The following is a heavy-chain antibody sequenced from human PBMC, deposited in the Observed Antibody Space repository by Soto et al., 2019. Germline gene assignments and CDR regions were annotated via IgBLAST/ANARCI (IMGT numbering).Heavy chain of an antibody. D-gene: IGHD3-22*01. CDR3: PTDTFYFDSSGYSNYYYYYGMDV. CDR2: IKSKTDGGTT. Sequence: PGGSLRLSCASSGFPFSNAWMNLVRQAPGKGLEWVGRIKSKTDGGTTDYATPVKGRFTISRDDSKNTLYPQMNSLKTEDTAVYYCPTDTFYFDSSGYSNYYYYYGMDVGGKGTTFTVSS. CDR1: GFPFSNAW. J-gene: IGHJ6*04. V-gene: IGHV3-15*07.